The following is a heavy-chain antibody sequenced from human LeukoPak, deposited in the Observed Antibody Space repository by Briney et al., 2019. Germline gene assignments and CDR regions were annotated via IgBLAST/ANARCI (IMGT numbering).Heavy chain of an antibody. Sequence: PGGSLRLSCAASGFTFSSYAMNWVRQAPGKGLEWVSAISGSGGSTYYADSVKGRFTISRDNSKNTLYLQMNSLRAEDTAVYYCAKDFRDGYSPFDYWGQGTLVTVSS. J-gene: IGHJ4*02. V-gene: IGHV3-23*01. CDR3: AKDFRDGYSPFDY. CDR2: ISGSGGST. CDR1: GFTFSSYA. D-gene: IGHD5-24*01.